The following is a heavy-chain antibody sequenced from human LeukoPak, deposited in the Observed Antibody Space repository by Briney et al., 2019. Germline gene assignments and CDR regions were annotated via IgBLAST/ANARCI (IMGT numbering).Heavy chain of an antibody. V-gene: IGHV3-33*06. CDR2: IWYDGSNK. J-gene: IGHJ4*02. CDR3: AKVGSYSPLYFFDY. CDR1: GFTFSSYG. Sequence: GGSLRLSCAASGFTFSSYGMHWVRQAPGKGLEWVAVIWYDGSNKYYADSVKGRFTISRDNSKNTLYLQMNSLRAEDTAVYYCAKVGSYSPLYFFDYWGQGTLVTVSS. D-gene: IGHD2-21*01.